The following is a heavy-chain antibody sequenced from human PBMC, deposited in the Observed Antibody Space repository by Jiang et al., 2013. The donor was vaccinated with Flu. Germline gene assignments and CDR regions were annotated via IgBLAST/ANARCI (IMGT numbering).Heavy chain of an antibody. CDR1: GGSISSGGYS. CDR3: ARDGLYCSSTSCYGFDP. J-gene: IGHJ5*02. V-gene: IGHV4-30-2*01. Sequence: GPGLVKPSQTLSLTCAVSGGSISSGGYSWSWIRQPPGKGLEWIGYIYHSGSTYYNPSLKSRVTISVDRSKNQFSLKLSSVTAADTAVYYCARDGLYCSSTSCYGFDPWGQGTLVTVSS. CDR2: IYHSGST. D-gene: IGHD2-2*01.